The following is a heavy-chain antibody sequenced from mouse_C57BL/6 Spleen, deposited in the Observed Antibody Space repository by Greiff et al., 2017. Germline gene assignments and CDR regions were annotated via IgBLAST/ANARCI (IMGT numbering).Heavy chain of an antibody. CDR2: ISSGGSYT. D-gene: IGHD2-4*01. V-gene: IGHV5-6*01. Sequence: EVQLVESGGDLVKPGGSLKLSCAASGFTFSSYGMSWVRQTPDTRLEWVATISSGGSYTYYPDSVKGRFTISRDNAKNTLYLQMSSLKSEDTAMYYCIYYDYDGAYYAMDYWGQGTSVTVSS. CDR1: GFTFSSYG. J-gene: IGHJ4*01. CDR3: IYYDYDGAYYAMDY.